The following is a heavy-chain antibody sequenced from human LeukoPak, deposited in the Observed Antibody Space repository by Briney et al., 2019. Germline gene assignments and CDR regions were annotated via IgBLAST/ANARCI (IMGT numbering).Heavy chain of an antibody. CDR2: INHSGST. D-gene: IGHD1-1*01. CDR1: GGSFSGYY. J-gene: IGHJ4*02. V-gene: IGHV4-34*01. Sequence: SETLSLTCAVYGGSFSGYYRSWIRQPPGKGLEWIGEINHSGSTNYNPSLKSRVTISVDTSKNQFSLKLSSVTAADTAVYYCASSRRPALDYWGQGTLVTVSS. CDR3: ASSRRPALDY.